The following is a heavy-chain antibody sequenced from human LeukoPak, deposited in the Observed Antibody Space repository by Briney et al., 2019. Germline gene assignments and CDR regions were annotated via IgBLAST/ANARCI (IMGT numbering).Heavy chain of an antibody. J-gene: IGHJ5*02. CDR3: AKGVSGVLLWFGESNWFDP. V-gene: IGHV3-48*03. Sequence: EGSLRLSCAASGFTFSSYEMNWVRQAPGKGLEWVSYISSSGSTIYYAGSVKGRFTISRDNSKNTLYLQMNSLRAEDTAVYYCAKGVSGVLLWFGESNWFDPWGQGTLVTVSS. D-gene: IGHD3-10*01. CDR1: GFTFSSYE. CDR2: ISSSGSTI.